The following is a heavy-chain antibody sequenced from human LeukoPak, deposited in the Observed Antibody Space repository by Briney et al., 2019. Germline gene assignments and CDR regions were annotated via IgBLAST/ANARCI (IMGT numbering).Heavy chain of an antibody. D-gene: IGHD1/OR15-1a*01. CDR2: MNPNSGNT. CDR3: ARATNPYDAFDI. J-gene: IGHJ3*02. CDR1: GYTFTGYY. V-gene: IGHV1-8*02. Sequence: GASVKVSCKASGYTFTGYYMHWVRQAPGQGLEWMGWMNPNSGNTGYAQKFQGRVTMTRNTSISTAYMELSSLRSEDTAVYYCARATNPYDAFDIWGQGTMVTVSS.